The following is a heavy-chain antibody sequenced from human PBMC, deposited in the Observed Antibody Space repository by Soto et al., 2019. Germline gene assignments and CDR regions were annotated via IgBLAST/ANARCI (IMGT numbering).Heavy chain of an antibody. J-gene: IGHJ5*02. CDR1: GGSISTYY. Sequence: QLQLKESGPGLVKPSETLSLTCTVSGGSISTYYWNWIRQPPGKGLEWIGDIYYSGRTNYNPSLKSRVAISVDMSKNQFSLNLSSVTPADTAVYYCARGRGYSGQRRGWFDPWGQGTLVTVSS. D-gene: IGHD5-12*01. V-gene: IGHV4-59*01. CDR3: ARGRGYSGQRRGWFDP. CDR2: IYYSGRT.